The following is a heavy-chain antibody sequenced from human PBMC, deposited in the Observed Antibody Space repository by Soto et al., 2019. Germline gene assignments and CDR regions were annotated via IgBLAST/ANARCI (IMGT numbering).Heavy chain of an antibody. D-gene: IGHD3-10*01. CDR3: GRDLSYYASGSFNYYYYGMDV. V-gene: IGHV4-59*01. Sequence: SETLSLTCTVSGGSISSYYWSWIRQPPGKGLEWIGYIYSSGSTNYNPSLKSRVTISVDTSKNQFSLKLSSVTAADTAVYYCGRDLSYYASGSFNYYYYGMDVWGQGTTVTVSS. CDR1: GGSISSYY. J-gene: IGHJ6*02. CDR2: IYSSGST.